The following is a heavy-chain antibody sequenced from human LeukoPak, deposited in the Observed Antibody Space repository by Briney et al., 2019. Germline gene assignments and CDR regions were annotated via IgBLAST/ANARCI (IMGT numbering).Heavy chain of an antibody. Sequence: GESLKISCKGSGYSFTSYWIAWVRQIPGKGLEWMGIIYPGDSETRYSPSFQGQVTISADKSISSVYLQWSSLKASDTATYYCARRSTIFYGMDVWGQGTTVTVSS. CDR3: ARRSTIFYGMDV. CDR1: GYSFTSYW. V-gene: IGHV5-51*01. J-gene: IGHJ6*02. D-gene: IGHD3-3*01. CDR2: IYPGDSET.